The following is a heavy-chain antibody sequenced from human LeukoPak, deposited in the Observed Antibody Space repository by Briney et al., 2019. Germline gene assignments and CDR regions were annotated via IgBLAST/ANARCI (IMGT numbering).Heavy chain of an antibody. CDR1: GFTVSSNY. J-gene: IGHJ4*02. D-gene: IGHD6-19*01. CDR2: IYSGGST. CDR3: ARASVAGTDFDY. Sequence: GGSLRLSCAASGFTVSSNYMSWVRQAPGKGLEWVSVIYSGGSTYCADSVKGRFTISRDNSKNTLYLQMNSLRAEDTAVYYCARASVAGTDFDYWGQGTLVTVSS. V-gene: IGHV3-53*01.